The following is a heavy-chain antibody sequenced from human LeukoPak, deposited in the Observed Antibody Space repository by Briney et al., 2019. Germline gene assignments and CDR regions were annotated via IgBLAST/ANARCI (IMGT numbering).Heavy chain of an antibody. V-gene: IGHV5-51*01. CDR2: IYPGDSDT. CDR3: ARPTDSSGSLYYGMDV. D-gene: IGHD3-22*01. CDR1: GYSFTSYW. Sequence: GESLKISCKGSGYSFTSYWIGWVRQMPGKGPEWMGIIYPGDSDTRYSPSFQGQVTISADKSISTAYLQWSSLKASDTAMYYCARPTDSSGSLYYGMDVWGQGTTVTVSS. J-gene: IGHJ6*02.